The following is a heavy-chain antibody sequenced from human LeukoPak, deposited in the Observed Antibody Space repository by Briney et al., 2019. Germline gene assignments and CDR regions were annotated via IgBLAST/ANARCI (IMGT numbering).Heavy chain of an antibody. Sequence: PGASLRLSCAASGFTFSSYAMSWVRQAPGKGLEWVSAISGSGGSTYYADSVKGRFTISRDNSKNSLYLQMNSLRAEDTAVYYCARGILPIVVVPAATFEPWGQGTLVTVSS. V-gene: IGHV3-23*01. CDR1: GFTFSSYA. D-gene: IGHD2-2*01. CDR3: ARGILPIVVVPAATFEP. J-gene: IGHJ5*02. CDR2: ISGSGGST.